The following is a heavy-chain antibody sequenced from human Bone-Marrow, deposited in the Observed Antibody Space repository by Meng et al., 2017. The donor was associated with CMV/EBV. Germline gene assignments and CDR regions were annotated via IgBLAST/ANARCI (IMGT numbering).Heavy chain of an antibody. CDR3: TKGPRLEWRYYGMDV. Sequence: GGSLRLSCAASGFTFSSYSMNWVRQAPGKGLEWVSSISSSSYYIYYADSVKGRFTISRDNAKNSLYLQMNSLRAEDTAVYYCTKGPRLEWRYYGMDVWGQGTTVTVSS. CDR1: GFTFSSYS. J-gene: IGHJ6*02. CDR2: ISSSSYYI. D-gene: IGHD3-3*01. V-gene: IGHV3-21*03.